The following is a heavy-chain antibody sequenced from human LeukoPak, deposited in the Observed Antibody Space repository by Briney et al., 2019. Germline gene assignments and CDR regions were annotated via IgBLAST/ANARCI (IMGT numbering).Heavy chain of an antibody. CDR3: ARGIVGSRHFYFRYYFDY. D-gene: IGHD3-3*02. CDR1: GGSFSGYY. Sequence: KPSETLSLTCAVYGGSFSGYYWSWIRQPPGKGLEWIGEINHSGSTNCNPSLKSRVTISVDTSKNEFSLKLSSVTAADTAVYFCARGIVGSRHFYFRYYFDYWGQGTLVTVSS. V-gene: IGHV4-34*01. J-gene: IGHJ4*02. CDR2: INHSGST.